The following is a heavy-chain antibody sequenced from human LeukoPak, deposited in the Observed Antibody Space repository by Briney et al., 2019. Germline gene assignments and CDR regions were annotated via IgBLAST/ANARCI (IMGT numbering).Heavy chain of an antibody. J-gene: IGHJ4*02. Sequence: GGSLRLSCAASGFTFSSYWMSWVRQAPGKGLEWVANIKQDGSEKYYVDSVKGRFTISRDNAKNSLYLQMNSLRAEDTAVYYCARVTSYYYNTSGDYYFDHWGQGTLVTVSS. CDR2: IKQDGSEK. CDR3: ARVTSYYYNTSGDYYFDH. CDR1: GFTFSSYW. V-gene: IGHV3-7*04. D-gene: IGHD3-22*01.